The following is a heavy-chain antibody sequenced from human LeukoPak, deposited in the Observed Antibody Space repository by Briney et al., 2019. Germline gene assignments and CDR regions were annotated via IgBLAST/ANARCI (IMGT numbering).Heavy chain of an antibody. D-gene: IGHD6-19*01. CDR1: GGTFSSYA. CDR2: IIPIFGTA. V-gene: IGHV1-69*05. J-gene: IGHJ4*02. Sequence: SSVKVSCKACGGTFSSYAISWVRQAPGQGLEWMGRIIPIFGTANYAQKFQGRVTITTDESTSTAYMELSSLRSEDTAVYYCARAAEPWPSGYYFDYWGQGTLVTVS. CDR3: ARAAEPWPSGYYFDY.